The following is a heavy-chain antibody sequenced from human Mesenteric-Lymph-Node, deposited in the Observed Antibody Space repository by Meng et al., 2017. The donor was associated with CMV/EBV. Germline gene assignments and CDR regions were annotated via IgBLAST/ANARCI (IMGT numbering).Heavy chain of an antibody. J-gene: IGHJ4*02. CDR1: GFTFSSYW. V-gene: IGHV3-7*01. D-gene: IGHD2-2*01. Sequence: LSLTCAASGFTFSSYWMSWVRQAPGKGLEWVANIKQDGSEKYYVDSVKGRFTISRDNAKNSLYLQMNSLRAEDTAVYYCARDLVVVVPAAKLLDYWGQGTLVTVSS. CDR3: ARDLVVVVPAAKLLDY. CDR2: IKQDGSEK.